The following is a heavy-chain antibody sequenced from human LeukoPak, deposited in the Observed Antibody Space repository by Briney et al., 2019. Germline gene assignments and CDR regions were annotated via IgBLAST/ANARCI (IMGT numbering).Heavy chain of an antibody. J-gene: IGHJ4*02. Sequence: PGGSLRLSCAASGFTFSSYAMHWVRQAPGKGLEWVAVISYDGSKKYYADSVKGRFTISRDNAKNSLYLQMNSLRAEDTAVYYCARDRPMKMGATGYYFDYWGQGTLVTVSS. CDR2: ISYDGSKK. D-gene: IGHD1-26*01. V-gene: IGHV3-30-3*01. CDR3: ARDRPMKMGATGYYFDY. CDR1: GFTFSSYA.